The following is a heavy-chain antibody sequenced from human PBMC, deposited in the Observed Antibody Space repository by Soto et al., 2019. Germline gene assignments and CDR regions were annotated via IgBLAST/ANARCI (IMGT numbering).Heavy chain of an antibody. CDR3: ARVRCSSTSCYRYFGY. CDR1: GFTFSSYS. Sequence: EVQLVESGGGLVKPGGSLRLSCAASGFTFSSYSMNWVRQAPGKGLEWVSSISSSSSYIYYADSVKGRFTIARDNAKNSLYLEMNSLRAEDTAVYYCARVRCSSTSCYRYFGYRGQGTLVTVSS. D-gene: IGHD2-2*01. V-gene: IGHV3-21*01. J-gene: IGHJ4*02. CDR2: ISSSSSYI.